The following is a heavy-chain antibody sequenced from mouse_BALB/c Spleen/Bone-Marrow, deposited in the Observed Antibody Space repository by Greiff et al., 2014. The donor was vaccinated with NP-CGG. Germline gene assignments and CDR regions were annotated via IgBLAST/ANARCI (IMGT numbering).Heavy chain of an antibody. D-gene: IGHD1-2*01. J-gene: IGHJ2*01. Sequence: VQLQQSGPSLVRPSQTLSLTCSVTGDSITSGCWNWIRKFPGNKLEYMGYISYSGSTYYNPSLKSRISITRDTSKNQYYLQLNSVTTEDTATYYCATYDGYYFDYWGQGTTLTVSS. CDR1: GDSITSGC. CDR2: ISYSGST. V-gene: IGHV3-8*02. CDR3: ATYDGYYFDY.